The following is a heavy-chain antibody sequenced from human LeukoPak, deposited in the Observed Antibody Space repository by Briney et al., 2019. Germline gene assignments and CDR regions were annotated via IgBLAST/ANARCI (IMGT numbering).Heavy chain of an antibody. Sequence: PGGSLRLSCAASGFTFSNYAMSWVRQAPGKGLEWVPSVGGSGVITYYAGSVKGRFAISRDNSKNTLYLQMNSLRAEDTAVFYCAKVSTYYFDSSGSNYFDSRGQGTLVTVSS. V-gene: IGHV3-23*01. J-gene: IGHJ4*02. D-gene: IGHD3-22*01. CDR2: VGGSGVIT. CDR1: GFTFSNYA. CDR3: AKVSTYYFDSSGSNYFDS.